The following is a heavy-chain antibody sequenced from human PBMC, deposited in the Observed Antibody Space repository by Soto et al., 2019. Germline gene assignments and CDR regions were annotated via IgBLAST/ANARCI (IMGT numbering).Heavy chain of an antibody. CDR1: GGSVSSGSYY. Sequence: SETLSLTCTVSGGSVSSGSYYWGWIRQPPGKGLEWIGSIYYSGSTYYNPSLKSRVTISVDMSKNQFSPKLSSVTAADTAVYYCARHDMVREVNCFDPWGQGTLVTVSS. CDR2: IYYSGST. J-gene: IGHJ5*02. V-gene: IGHV4-39*01. D-gene: IGHD3-10*01. CDR3: ARHDMVREVNCFDP.